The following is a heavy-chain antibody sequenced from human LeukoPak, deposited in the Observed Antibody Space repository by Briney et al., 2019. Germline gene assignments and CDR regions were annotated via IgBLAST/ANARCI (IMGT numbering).Heavy chain of an antibody. D-gene: IGHD6-6*01. CDR1: GGTFSSYA. CDR2: IIPIFGTA. J-gene: IGHJ3*02. Sequence: SVKVSCKASGGTFSSYAISWVRQAPGQGLEWMGGIIPIFGTANYAQKFQGRVTITAGESTSTAYMELSSLRSEDTAVYYCARSIAATLRAFDIWGQGTMVTVSS. CDR3: ARSIAATLRAFDI. V-gene: IGHV1-69*01.